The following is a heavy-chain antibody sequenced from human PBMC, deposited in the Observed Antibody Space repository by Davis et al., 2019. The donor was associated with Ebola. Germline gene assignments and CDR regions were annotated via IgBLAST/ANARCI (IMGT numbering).Heavy chain of an antibody. CDR3: ARVDTAMVYYYGMDV. Sequence: GESLKISCAASGLIFNSYAMTWARQAPGKGLEWVSSISASGDSTYYADSVKGRFTISRDNSKNTLYLQMSSLRAEDTAVYYCARVDTAMVYYYGMDVWGKGTTVTVSS. D-gene: IGHD5-18*01. CDR2: ISASGDST. V-gene: IGHV3-23*01. J-gene: IGHJ6*04. CDR1: GLIFNSYA.